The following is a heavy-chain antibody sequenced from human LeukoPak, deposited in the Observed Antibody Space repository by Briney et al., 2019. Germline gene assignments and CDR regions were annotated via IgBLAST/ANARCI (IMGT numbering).Heavy chain of an antibody. CDR3: AKDALPLMAAAGYYYFYYMDV. D-gene: IGHD6-13*01. CDR1: GFTLSNNW. Sequence: GGSLRLSCAASGFTLSNNWMHWVRQAPGKGLERVAVIQYDGRSTYYADSVKGRFTISRDNSKNSLYLQMNSLRAEDTALYYCAKDALPLMAAAGYYYFYYMDVWGKGTTVTVSS. J-gene: IGHJ6*03. CDR2: IQYDGRST. V-gene: IGHV3-30*18.